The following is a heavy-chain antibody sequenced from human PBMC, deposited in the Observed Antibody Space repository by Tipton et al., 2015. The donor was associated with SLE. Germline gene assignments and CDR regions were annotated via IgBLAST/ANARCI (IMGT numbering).Heavy chain of an antibody. Sequence: TLSLTCTVSGGSISSGGYYWSWIRQYPGKGLEWLGYFCDSGRTNYNPSLHGRVSMSIDTSKKQFSLKLSSVTAADTAVYYCARRAAGIDLWGQGTPVTVSS. CDR3: ARRAAGIDL. J-gene: IGHJ5*02. D-gene: IGHD6-13*01. CDR2: FCDSGRT. V-gene: IGHV4-61*08. CDR1: GGSISSGGYY.